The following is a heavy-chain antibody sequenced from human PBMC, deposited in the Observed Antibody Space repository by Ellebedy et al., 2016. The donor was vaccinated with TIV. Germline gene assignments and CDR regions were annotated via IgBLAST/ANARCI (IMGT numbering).Heavy chain of an antibody. J-gene: IGHJ4*02. V-gene: IGHV4-39*01. CDR2: ARFDGSV. D-gene: IGHD6-13*01. Sequence: MPSETLSLTCAVSGASITSLSYFWGWIRQPPGERLEWLGTARFDGSVFYSPSLQGRVTMSVDTSQNTLSLKLRSVTAADTAVYFCARLPASWSYYFDVWGQGTLVAVSS. CDR1: GASITSLSYF. CDR3: ARLPASWSYYFDV.